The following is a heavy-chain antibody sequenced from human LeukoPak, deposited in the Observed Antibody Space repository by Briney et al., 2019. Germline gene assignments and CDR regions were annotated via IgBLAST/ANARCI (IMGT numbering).Heavy chain of an antibody. D-gene: IGHD3-10*01. J-gene: IGHJ5*02. Sequence: GGSLRLSCSASGFTFSAYEMNWVRQAPGKGLEWVSAIRSSANTIYYADSVKGRFTISRDNAKNSLYLQMNSLRAEDTAVYYCARILKVRGVMGSWFDPWGQGTLVTVSS. CDR2: IRSSANTI. CDR3: ARILKVRGVMGSWFDP. V-gene: IGHV3-48*03. CDR1: GFTFSAYE.